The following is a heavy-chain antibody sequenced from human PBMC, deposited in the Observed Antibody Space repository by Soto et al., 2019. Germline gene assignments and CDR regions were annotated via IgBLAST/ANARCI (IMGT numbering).Heavy chain of an antibody. CDR2: INSDGSVS. CDR3: ARGDCVGGTCYSLAGSFYYYMDV. J-gene: IGHJ6*03. Sequence: EVQLVESGGGLVQPGGSLRLSCAASGFTFSNYWMYWVRQAPGKGLVWVSRINSDGSVSSYADSVKGRLTISRDNVKNTQYLQMDSLRAEDTAVYYCARGDCVGGTCYSLAGSFYYYMDVWGQGTTVTGFS. V-gene: IGHV3-74*01. CDR1: GFTFSNYW. D-gene: IGHD2-15*01.